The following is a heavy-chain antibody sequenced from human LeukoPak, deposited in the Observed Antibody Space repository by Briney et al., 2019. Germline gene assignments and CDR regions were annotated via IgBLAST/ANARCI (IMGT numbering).Heavy chain of an antibody. CDR3: AADSSGWYSTFDY. V-gene: IGHV1-58*01. J-gene: IGHJ4*02. CDR1: GFTFSSSA. Sequence: ASVKVSCKASGFTFSSSAVQWVRQARGQRLEWTGWIVVGSGSTNFAQKFQERVIITRDMSTSTAYMELSSLRSEDTAVYYCAADSSGWYSTFDYWGRETLVTVSS. D-gene: IGHD6-19*01. CDR2: IVVGSGST.